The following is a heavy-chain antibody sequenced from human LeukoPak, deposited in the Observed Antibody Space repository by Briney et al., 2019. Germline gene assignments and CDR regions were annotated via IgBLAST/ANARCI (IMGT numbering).Heavy chain of an antibody. CDR2: INPNSGGT. CDR1: GYTFTGYY. Sequence: ASVKVSRKASGYTFTGYYMHWVRQAPGQGLEWMGWINPNSGGTNYAQKFQGRVTMTRDTSISTAYMELSRLRSDDTAVYYCARGYYYDSTHNWFDPWGQGTLVTVSS. D-gene: IGHD3-22*01. V-gene: IGHV1-2*02. CDR3: ARGYYYDSTHNWFDP. J-gene: IGHJ5*02.